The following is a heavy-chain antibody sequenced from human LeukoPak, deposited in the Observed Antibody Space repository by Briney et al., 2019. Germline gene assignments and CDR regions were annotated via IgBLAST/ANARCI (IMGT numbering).Heavy chain of an antibody. CDR3: ARVGGYSYGYR. CDR1: GFNFSSFD. Sequence: GGSLRLSCAASGFNFSSFDMHWDRQPTGGGLEWVSPTGNAGDTYCPGSVRGRFTVSRENAKNSLCLQMNSQRAGDTPVYYCARVGGYSYGYRWGQGTLVTVSS. J-gene: IGHJ4*02. V-gene: IGHV3-13*01. D-gene: IGHD5-18*01. CDR2: TGNAGDT.